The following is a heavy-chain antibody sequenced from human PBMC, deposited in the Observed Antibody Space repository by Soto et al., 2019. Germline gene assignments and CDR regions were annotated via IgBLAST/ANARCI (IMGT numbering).Heavy chain of an antibody. CDR2: IYYSGST. Sequence: PSETLSLTCTVSGGSISSGGYYWSWIRQHPGKGLEWIGYIYYSGSTYYNPSLKSRVTISVDTSKNQFSLKLSSVTAADTAVYYCARGPQNFLWFGDLARPGAEYFQHWGQGTLVTVSS. D-gene: IGHD3-10*01. CDR1: GGSISSGGYY. J-gene: IGHJ1*01. V-gene: IGHV4-31*03. CDR3: ARGPQNFLWFGDLARPGAEYFQH.